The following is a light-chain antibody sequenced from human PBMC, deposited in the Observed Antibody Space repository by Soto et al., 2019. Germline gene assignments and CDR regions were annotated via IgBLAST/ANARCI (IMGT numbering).Light chain of an antibody. Sequence: TLSLSPGEGATLSCRASQSVRYNYLAWYQQKPGQAPRLLIYGVSSRATGIPDRFSGSGSGTDFTLTISRLDPEDFAVYYCQQYGTPPRTFGQGTKVDIK. CDR2: GVS. CDR1: QSVRYNY. V-gene: IGKV3-20*01. CDR3: QQYGTPPRT. J-gene: IGKJ1*01.